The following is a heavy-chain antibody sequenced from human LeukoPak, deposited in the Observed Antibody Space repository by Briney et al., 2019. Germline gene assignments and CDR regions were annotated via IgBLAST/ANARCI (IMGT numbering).Heavy chain of an antibody. J-gene: IGHJ4*02. CDR2: IKQDGSET. CDR3: ARDSGGRVYNY. CDR1: GFTFTTYW. D-gene: IGHD6-13*01. Sequence: GGSLRLSGAASGFTFTTYWMTWVRQAPGKGLEWVANIKQDGSETYYVDSVKGRFTISRDNAKNSLYLQMNSLRAEDTAVYYCARDSGGRVYNYWGQGTLVTVSS. V-gene: IGHV3-7*03.